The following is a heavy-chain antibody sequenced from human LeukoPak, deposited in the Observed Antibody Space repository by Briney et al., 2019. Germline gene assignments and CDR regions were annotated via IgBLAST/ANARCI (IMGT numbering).Heavy chain of an antibody. CDR2: ISGSGART. V-gene: IGHV3-23*01. D-gene: IGHD2-15*01. CDR1: GFTFSTYA. CDR3: AKAGAVVVVAAKYFDY. J-gene: IGHJ4*02. Sequence: GGSLSLSCAASGFTFSTYAMSWVRQAPGKGLEWVSSISGSGARTYYADSVKGRFTISRDNSKSTLYLQMNSLRAEDTAVYYCAKAGAVVVVAAKYFDYWGQGTLVTVSS.